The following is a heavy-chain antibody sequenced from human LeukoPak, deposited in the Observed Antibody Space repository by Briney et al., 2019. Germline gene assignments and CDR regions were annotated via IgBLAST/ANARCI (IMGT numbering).Heavy chain of an antibody. V-gene: IGHV4-61*01. Sequence: SETLSLTCTVSAGSVSSGSYYWSWIRQPPGKGLEWIGYIYYSGSTNYNPSLKSRVTISVDTSKNQFSLKLSSVTAADTAVYYCARDSMDTAMGSGFDYWGQGTLVTVSS. J-gene: IGHJ4*02. CDR2: IYYSGST. CDR1: AGSVSSGSYY. CDR3: ARDSMDTAMGSGFDY. D-gene: IGHD5-18*01.